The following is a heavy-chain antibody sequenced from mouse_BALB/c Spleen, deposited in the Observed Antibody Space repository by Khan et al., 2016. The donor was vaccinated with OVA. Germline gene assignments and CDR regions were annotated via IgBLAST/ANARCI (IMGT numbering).Heavy chain of an antibody. V-gene: IGHV2-9*02. CDR1: GFSLTSHG. CDR2: ICSGGST. CDR3: ARLVDI. D-gene: IGHD1-3*01. J-gene: IGHJ2*01. Sequence: QVQLKESGPGLVAPSQSLSITCTVSGFSLTSHGVHWVRQPPGKGLKWLGVICSGGSTNYNSALMSRLTNSKVYSKSQVFLNMNTLQTDDTAGYYCARLVDIWGQGTTLTVSS.